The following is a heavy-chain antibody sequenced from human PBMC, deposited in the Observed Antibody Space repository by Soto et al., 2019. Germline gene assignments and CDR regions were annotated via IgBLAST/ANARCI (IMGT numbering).Heavy chain of an antibody. V-gene: IGHV3-74*01. D-gene: IGHD3-22*01. J-gene: IGHJ3*02. CDR2: MNSDGSNT. CDR3: ARGDYHDISGRFSDVFDI. Sequence: PGESLKISCAASGFTFSNYWMHWVRQAPGKGLVWISRMNSDGSNTVYADAVKGRFTISRDNAKNTLYLQMNSLRVEDTAVYYCARGDYHDISGRFSDVFDIWGQGTMVTVS. CDR1: GFTFSNYW.